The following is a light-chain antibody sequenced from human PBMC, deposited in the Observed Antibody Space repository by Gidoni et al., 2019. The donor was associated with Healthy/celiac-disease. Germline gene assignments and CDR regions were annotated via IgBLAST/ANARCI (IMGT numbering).Light chain of an antibody. Sequence: DIVMTQSPDSLAVSLGERATINCKSSQSVLYSSNNKNYLAWYQQKPGQPPKLLIYWASTRESGVPDRFSGSGSGTDFTLTISSLQADDVAVYYCQQYYSTPTFXQXTKLEIK. CDR1: QSVLYSSNNKNY. J-gene: IGKJ2*01. V-gene: IGKV4-1*01. CDR2: WAS. CDR3: QQYYSTPT.